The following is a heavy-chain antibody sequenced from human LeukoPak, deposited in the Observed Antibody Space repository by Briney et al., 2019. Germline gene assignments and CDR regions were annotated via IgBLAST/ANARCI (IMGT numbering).Heavy chain of an antibody. V-gene: IGHV4-34*01. Sequence: PSETLSLTCAVYGGSFSGYYWSWIRQPPGKGLEWIGEINHSGSTNYNPSLKSRVTISVDTSKNQFSLKLSSVTAADTAVYYCARGPQFWSGYYTDYRGQGTLVTVSS. CDR1: GGSFSGYY. D-gene: IGHD3-3*01. CDR2: INHSGST. CDR3: ARGPQFWSGYYTDY. J-gene: IGHJ4*02.